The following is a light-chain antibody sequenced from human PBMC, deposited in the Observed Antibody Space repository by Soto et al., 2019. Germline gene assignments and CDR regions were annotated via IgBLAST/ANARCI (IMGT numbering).Light chain of an antibody. V-gene: IGKV3-20*01. Sequence: IVLTQSPGTLSLSPGERGTLSCRASQNLGTIYLAWFQQKSGQAPRLLIYSASRRATGIPDRFSGSVSGTDGTLTINRVETEDCAVYFCEQYGGSTRTFGQGTKVDIK. CDR2: SAS. CDR1: QNLGTIY. CDR3: EQYGGSTRT. J-gene: IGKJ1*01.